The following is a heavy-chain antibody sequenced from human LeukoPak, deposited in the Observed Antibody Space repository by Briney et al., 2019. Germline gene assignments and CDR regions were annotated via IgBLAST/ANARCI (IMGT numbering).Heavy chain of an antibody. CDR3: ARTSGYEDY. Sequence: GGSLRLSCAASGFTVSSNHMSWVRQAPGKGLEWVSYISSSGSTIYYADSVKGRFTISRDNAKNSLYLQMNSLRAEDTAVYYCARTSGYEDYWGQGTLVAVSS. CDR1: GFTVSSNH. V-gene: IGHV3-11*01. D-gene: IGHD5-12*01. CDR2: ISSSGSTI. J-gene: IGHJ4*02.